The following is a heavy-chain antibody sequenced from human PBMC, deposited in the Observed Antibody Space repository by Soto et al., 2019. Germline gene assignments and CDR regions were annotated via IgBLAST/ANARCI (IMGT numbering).Heavy chain of an antibody. Sequence: LRLSCAASGFTFSSYGMHWVRQAPGKGLEWVAVISYDGSNKYNADSVKGRFTISRDNSKNTLYLQMNSLRAEDTAVYYCAKTGARRGGYCSGGSCYPLDYWGQGTLVTVSS. J-gene: IGHJ4*02. CDR3: AKTGARRGGYCSGGSCYPLDY. V-gene: IGHV3-30*18. CDR1: GFTFSSYG. CDR2: ISYDGSNK. D-gene: IGHD2-15*01.